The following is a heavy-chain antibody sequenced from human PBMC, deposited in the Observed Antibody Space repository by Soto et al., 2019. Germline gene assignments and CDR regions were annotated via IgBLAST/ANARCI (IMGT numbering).Heavy chain of an antibody. V-gene: IGHV5-51*01. CDR3: ARLNAVSSSWIALGWFDP. Sequence: GESLKISCKGSGYSFTSYWIGWVRQMPGKGLEWMGIIYPGDSDTRYSPSFQGQVTISADKSISTAYLQWSSLKASDTAMYYCARLNAVSSSWIALGWFDPWGQGTLVTVSS. CDR2: IYPGDSDT. D-gene: IGHD6-13*01. J-gene: IGHJ5*02. CDR1: GYSFTSYW.